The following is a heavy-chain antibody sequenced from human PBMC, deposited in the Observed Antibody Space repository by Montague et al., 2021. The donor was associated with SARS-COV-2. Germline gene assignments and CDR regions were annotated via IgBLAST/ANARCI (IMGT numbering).Heavy chain of an antibody. D-gene: IGHD6-13*01. V-gene: IGHV3-11*01. CDR2: ISSGGTTI. J-gene: IGHJ3*01. CDR1: GFTFSDYY. CDR3: ARVSSNWSDAFDV. Sequence: SLRLSCAASGFTFSDYYMSWFRQAPGKGLEWLSYISSGGTTIFYADSVKGRLTISRDNAENSLYPQVNSLRGEDTAVYYCARVSSNWSDAFDVWGQGTMVTVSS.